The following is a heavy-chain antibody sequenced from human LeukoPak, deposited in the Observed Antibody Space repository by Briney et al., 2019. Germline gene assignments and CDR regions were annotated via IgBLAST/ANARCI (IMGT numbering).Heavy chain of an antibody. D-gene: IGHD5-12*01. Sequence: GGSLRLSCAASGFTFSSYAMSWVRQAPGKGLEWVSAISGSGGSTYYADSVKSRFTISRDNSKNTLYLQMNSLRAEDTAVYYGADRYSGYEGGDYWGQGTLVTVSS. CDR3: ADRYSGYEGGDY. V-gene: IGHV3-23*01. CDR1: GFTFSSYA. J-gene: IGHJ4*02. CDR2: ISGSGGST.